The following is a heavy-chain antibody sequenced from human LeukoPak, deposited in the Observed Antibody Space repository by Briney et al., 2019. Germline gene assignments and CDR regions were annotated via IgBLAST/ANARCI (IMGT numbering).Heavy chain of an antibody. CDR1: GDSFRSYY. V-gene: IGHV4-59*01. D-gene: IGHD3-16*01. J-gene: IGHJ5*01. Sequence: PSESLSLTCTVSGDSFRSYYWSWIRQPPGKGLEWIGYIYYSGSTNYNPSLKSRVTISVDTSKNQFSLKLNSVTVADTAVYYCARGRNLGWFDYWGQGTLVTVSS. CDR3: ARGRNLGWFDY. CDR2: IYYSGST.